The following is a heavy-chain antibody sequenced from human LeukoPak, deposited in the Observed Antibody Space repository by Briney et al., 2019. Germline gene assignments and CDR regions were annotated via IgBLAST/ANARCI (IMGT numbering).Heavy chain of an antibody. V-gene: IGHV4-4*09. Sequence: SETLSLTCTVSGGSISSYYWSWVRQPPGKGLEGIGYIYTSGGTNYNPSLKSRVTISVDTSKNQFSLKLSSVTAADTAVYYCARRDVYYYYMDVWGKGTTVTVSS. CDR2: IYTSGGT. CDR3: ARRDVYYYYMDV. J-gene: IGHJ6*03. CDR1: GGSISSYY.